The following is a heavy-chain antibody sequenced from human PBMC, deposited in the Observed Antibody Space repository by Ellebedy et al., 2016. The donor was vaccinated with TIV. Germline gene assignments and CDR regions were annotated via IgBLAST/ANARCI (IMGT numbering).Heavy chain of an antibody. CDR2: ISTISS. Sequence: PGGSLRLSCAASGFTFSSYSLNWVRQAPGKGLEWVSSISTISSYADSVRGRFTFSRDNSRNTVSLQMSGLRREDLAIYYCVRSGHSDGYFDYWGQGTLVTVSS. CDR1: GFTFSSYS. D-gene: IGHD3-10*01. J-gene: IGHJ4*02. CDR3: VRSGHSDGYFDY. V-gene: IGHV3-21*04.